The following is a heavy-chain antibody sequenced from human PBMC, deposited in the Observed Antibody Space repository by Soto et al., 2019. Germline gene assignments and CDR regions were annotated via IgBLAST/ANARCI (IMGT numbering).Heavy chain of an antibody. J-gene: IGHJ4*02. CDR2: INAGNGNT. V-gene: IGHV1-3*01. CDR1: GYTFTSYA. CDR3: ARGRAFGGVILPYYFDY. Sequence: GASVKVSCKASGYTFTSYAMHWVRQAPGQRLEWMGWINAGNGNTKYSQKFQGRVTITRDTSASTAYMELSSLRSEDTAVYYCARGRAFGGVILPYYFDYWGQGTLVTVSS. D-gene: IGHD3-16*01.